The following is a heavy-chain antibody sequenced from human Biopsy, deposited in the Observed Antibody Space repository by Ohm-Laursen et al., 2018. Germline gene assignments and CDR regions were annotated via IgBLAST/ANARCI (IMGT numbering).Heavy chain of an antibody. CDR1: GGSFSNYA. CDR3: ASQTPRNPNILTVAFHYDMAV. J-gene: IGHJ6*02. Sequence: GSSVKVSCKLSGGSFSNYAVSWVRQAPGHGLGGMGGIVTFFGTVKYAQRFQGRLTITTDRSTDTAYMELSSLTSEDTAVYYCASQTPRNPNILTVAFHYDMAVWGQGTTVTVSS. D-gene: IGHD3-9*01. CDR2: IVTFFGTV. V-gene: IGHV1-69*05.